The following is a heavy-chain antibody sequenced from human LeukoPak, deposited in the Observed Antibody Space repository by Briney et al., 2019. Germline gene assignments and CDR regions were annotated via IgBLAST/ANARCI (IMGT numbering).Heavy chain of an antibody. V-gene: IGHV4-30-2*01. CDR3: ASYGMDV. J-gene: IGHJ6*02. CDR2: IYHSGST. CDR1: GGSISSGGYS. Sequence: SETLSLTCAVSGGSISSGGYSWSWIRQPPGKGLEWIGYIYHSGSTYYNPSLKSRVTISVDRSRNQFSLKLSSVTAADTAVYYCASYGMDVWGQGTTVTVSS.